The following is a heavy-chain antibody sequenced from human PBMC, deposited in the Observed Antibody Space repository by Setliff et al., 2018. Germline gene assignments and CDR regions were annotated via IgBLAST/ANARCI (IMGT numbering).Heavy chain of an antibody. D-gene: IGHD3-16*01. CDR2: ISAYNGNT. CDR1: GYTFTSYG. CDR3: ARMITPHRWSYYYYYYMDV. V-gene: IGHV1-18*01. Sequence: GASVKVSCKASGYTFTSYGISWVRQAPGQGLEWMGWISAYNGNTNYAQKLQGRVTMTTDTSTSTAYMELRSLRSDDTAVYYCARMITPHRWSYYYYYYMDVWGKGTTVTVSS. J-gene: IGHJ6*03.